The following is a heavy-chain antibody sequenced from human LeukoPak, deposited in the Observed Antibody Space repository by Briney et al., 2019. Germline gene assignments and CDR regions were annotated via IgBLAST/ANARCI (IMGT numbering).Heavy chain of an antibody. V-gene: IGHV4-59*13. Sequence: PSETLSLTCSVSGGSIHTYYWTWIRQPPGKGLEWIGNVYYSGTTYYNPSLKSRLTISVDTSKNQFFLKLNSVTAADTAVYYCARGDSSGYYYPIFDYWGQGTLVTVSS. J-gene: IGHJ4*02. CDR1: GGSIHTYY. D-gene: IGHD3-22*01. CDR2: VYYSGTT. CDR3: ARGDSSGYYYPIFDY.